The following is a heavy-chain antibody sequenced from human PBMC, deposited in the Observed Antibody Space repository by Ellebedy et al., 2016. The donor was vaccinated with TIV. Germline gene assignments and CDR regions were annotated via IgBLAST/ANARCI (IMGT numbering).Heavy chain of an antibody. D-gene: IGHD3-10*01. J-gene: IGHJ4*02. Sequence: SETLSLXXGVYGESFSGYYWGWIRQPPGKGLEWIGSIYDSGRTHYNPSLKSRGTISVDTSKNQFSLRLSSVTAADTAVYYCARDLGSGRYPGHWGQGTLVTVSS. CDR3: ARDLGSGRYPGH. CDR1: GESFSGYY. CDR2: IYDSGRT. V-gene: IGHV4-34*01.